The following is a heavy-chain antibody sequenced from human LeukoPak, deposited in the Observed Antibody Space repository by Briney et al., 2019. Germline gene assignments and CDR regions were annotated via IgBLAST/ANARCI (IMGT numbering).Heavy chain of an antibody. D-gene: IGHD3-3*01. CDR2: ISAYNGNT. V-gene: IGHV1-18*01. CDR3: ARGPPHSYDFWSGYYYTYYYYYYGMDV. CDR1: GYTFTSYG. Sequence: GASVKVSCKASGYTFTSYGISWVRQAPGQGLEWMGWISAYNGNTNYAQKLQGRVTMTTDTSTSTAYMELRSLRSDDTAVYYCARGPPHSYDFWSGYYYTYYYYYYGMDVWGQGTTVTVSS. J-gene: IGHJ6*02.